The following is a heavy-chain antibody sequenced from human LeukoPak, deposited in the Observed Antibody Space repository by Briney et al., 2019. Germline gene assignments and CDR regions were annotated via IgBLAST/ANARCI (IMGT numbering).Heavy chain of an antibody. CDR3: ASSYCGGALCYDHY. Sequence: PGGSWRPSGAASASTVSANYMTWVGRAPGKGLKWVSSFYRAGNTYYADSVKGRSSISRDTSNNTLYLQMNSLRAEDTAVYYCASSYCGGALCYDHYWGHGTLVTVTA. J-gene: IGHJ4*01. CDR1: ASTVSANY. D-gene: IGHD2-21*01. V-gene: IGHV3-53*01. CDR2: FYRAGNT.